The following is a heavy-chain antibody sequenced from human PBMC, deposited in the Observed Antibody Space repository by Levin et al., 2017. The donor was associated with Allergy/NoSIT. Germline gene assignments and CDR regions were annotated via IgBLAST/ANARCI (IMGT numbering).Heavy chain of an antibody. D-gene: IGHD2-8*01. Sequence: GGSLRLSCAASGFTFTNAWMSWVRQAPGKGLEWVCRIKTKTDGGTTDYAAPVKGRFTISRDDSKNTLYLQMHSLKIEDTAVYYCTTDSNGWGGYWGQGALVTVSS. CDR3: TTDSNGWGGY. CDR2: IKTKTDGGTT. CDR1: GFTFTNAW. J-gene: IGHJ4*02. V-gene: IGHV3-15*01.